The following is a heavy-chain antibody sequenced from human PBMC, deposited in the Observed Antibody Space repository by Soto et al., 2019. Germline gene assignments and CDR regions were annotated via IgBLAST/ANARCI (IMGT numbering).Heavy chain of an antibody. D-gene: IGHD3-3*01. CDR1: GGSISRSSDY. CDR3: ARVSTYYDFWSGYRNFDY. CDR2: IYYSGNT. Sequence: PSETLSLTCTVSGGSISRSSDYWGWIRQPPGKGLEWIGNIYYSGNTYYNPSLKSRVTISVDTSKNQFSLKLSSVTAADTAVYYCARVSTYYDFWSGYRNFDYWGRGTLVTVSS. J-gene: IGHJ4*02. V-gene: IGHV4-39*01.